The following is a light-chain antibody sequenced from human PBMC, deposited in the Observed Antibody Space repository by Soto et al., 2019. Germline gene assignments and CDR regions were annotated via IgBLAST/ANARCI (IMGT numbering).Light chain of an antibody. J-gene: IGKJ2*01. CDR3: QQANSFPPYT. CDR2: DAS. V-gene: IGKV1-12*01. Sequence: DIQMTQSPSSVSASVGDRVTITCRASQGIGSWLAWYQQKPGKAPKLLIYDASNLESGVPSRFSGSGSGTDFTLTISSLQPEDFATYFCQQANSFPPYTFGQGTKLEIK. CDR1: QGIGSW.